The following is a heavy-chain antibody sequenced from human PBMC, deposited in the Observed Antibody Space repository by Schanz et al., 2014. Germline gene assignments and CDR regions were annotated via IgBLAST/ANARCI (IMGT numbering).Heavy chain of an antibody. CDR3: ARKMKLGVYGGKGHDSLDI. Sequence: EVQLVESGGGLVKPGGSLRLSCAASGFNFSSYSLNWVRQAPGKGLVWVARINSVGSNTDYADSVTGRFTISRDNAKNTLYLQMNTLRAEDTAVYYCARKMKLGVYGGKGHDSLDIWGQGTMVTVSS. CDR1: GFNFSSYS. J-gene: IGHJ3*02. CDR2: INSVGSNT. V-gene: IGHV3-74*02. D-gene: IGHD4-17*01.